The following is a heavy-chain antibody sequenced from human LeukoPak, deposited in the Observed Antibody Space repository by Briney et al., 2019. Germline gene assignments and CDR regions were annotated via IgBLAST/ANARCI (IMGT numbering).Heavy chain of an antibody. J-gene: IGHJ4*02. CDR3: ARGAMVRGVISLFDY. D-gene: IGHD3-10*01. V-gene: IGHV1-69*05. Sequence: GASVKVSCKASGGTFSSYAISWVRQAPGQGLEWMGGIIPIFGTANYAQKFQGRVTITTDESTSTAYMELSSLRSEDTAVYYCARGAMVRGVISLFDYWGQGTLVTVSS. CDR1: GGTFSSYA. CDR2: IIPIFGTA.